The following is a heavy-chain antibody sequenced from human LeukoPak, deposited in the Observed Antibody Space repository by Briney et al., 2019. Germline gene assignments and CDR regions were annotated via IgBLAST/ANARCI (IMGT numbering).Heavy chain of an antibody. V-gene: IGHV4-59*12. CDR3: ARVWGDTFDI. D-gene: IGHD3-16*01. CDR2: IYHSGST. J-gene: IGHJ3*02. Sequence: PSETLSLTCTVSGGSISNYYWTWIRQPPGKGLEWIGEIYHSGSTNYNPSLKSRVTISVDKSKNQFSLKLSSVTAADTAVYYCARVWGDTFDIWGQGTMVTVSS. CDR1: GGSISNYY.